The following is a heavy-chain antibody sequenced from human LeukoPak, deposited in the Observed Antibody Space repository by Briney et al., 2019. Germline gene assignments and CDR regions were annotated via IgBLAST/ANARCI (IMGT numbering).Heavy chain of an antibody. CDR3: ARGVGLANYYYMDV. V-gene: IGHV3-48*03. CDR2: IDSSGDTI. D-gene: IGHD2-15*01. J-gene: IGHJ6*03. Sequence: PGGSLGLSCAASGFTFGNYEMNWVRQAPGKGLEWVSYIDSSGDTIHYADSVKGRFTISRDNAKNSLFLQMSSLRVEDMSVYYCARGVGLANYYYMDVWGRGTTVTISS. CDR1: GFTFGNYE.